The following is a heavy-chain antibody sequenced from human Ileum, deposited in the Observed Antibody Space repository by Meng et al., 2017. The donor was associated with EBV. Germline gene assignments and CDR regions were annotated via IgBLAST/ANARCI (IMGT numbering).Heavy chain of an antibody. J-gene: IGHJ4*02. Sequence: VQVVESGGGVVQAGTSLRLSCGASGFTFSNYGMYWVRQAPGKGLEWVSVIWYDGSNKYYGDSVKGRFTVPRDNSKNTVSLQMNSLRVEDTAVYYCARLGSGWAADYWGQGTLVTVSS. CDR3: ARLGSGWAADY. D-gene: IGHD6-19*01. CDR1: GFTFSNYG. CDR2: IWYDGSNK. V-gene: IGHV3-33*01.